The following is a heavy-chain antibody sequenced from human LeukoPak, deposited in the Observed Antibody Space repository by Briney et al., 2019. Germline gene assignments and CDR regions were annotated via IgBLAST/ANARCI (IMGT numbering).Heavy chain of an antibody. J-gene: IGHJ4*02. D-gene: IGHD4-17*01. Sequence: ASVKVSCKASGYTFTGYYMHWVRQAPGQGLEWMGWVNPTSGGTNYAQKFQGRVTMTRDTSISTAYMELRSLRSDDTAVHYCAREDYGDRRYSNWGQGALVTVSS. CDR1: GYTFTGYY. V-gene: IGHV1-2*02. CDR2: VNPTSGGT. CDR3: AREDYGDRRYSN.